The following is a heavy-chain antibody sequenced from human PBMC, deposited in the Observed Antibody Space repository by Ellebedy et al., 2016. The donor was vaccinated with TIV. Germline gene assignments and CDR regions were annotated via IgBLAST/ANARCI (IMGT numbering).Heavy chain of an antibody. J-gene: IGHJ5*02. Sequence: AASVKVSCKASGYTFTRYGISWVRQAPGQGLEWMGWISAYNGDTKYAQKLQARVTMTTDTSATTASMELRSLRSDDTAVYYCARDYYCSGGSCSDCFDPWGQGTLVIVSS. D-gene: IGHD2-15*01. V-gene: IGHV1-18*01. CDR2: ISAYNGDT. CDR1: GYTFTRYG. CDR3: ARDYYCSGGSCSDCFDP.